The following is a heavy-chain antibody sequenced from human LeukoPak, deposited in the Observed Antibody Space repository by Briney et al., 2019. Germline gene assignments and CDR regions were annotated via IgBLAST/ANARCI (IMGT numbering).Heavy chain of an antibody. CDR3: ARSDYYYYYMDV. CDR1: GGSISSYY. D-gene: IGHD5-12*01. V-gene: IGHV4-59*01. Sequence: SETLSLTXTVSGGSISSYYWSWIRQPPGKGVEWIGYIYYSGSTNYNPSLKSRVTISVDTSKNHFSLKLSSVTAADTAVYYCARSDYYYYYMDVWGKGTTVTVSS. CDR2: IYYSGST. J-gene: IGHJ6*03.